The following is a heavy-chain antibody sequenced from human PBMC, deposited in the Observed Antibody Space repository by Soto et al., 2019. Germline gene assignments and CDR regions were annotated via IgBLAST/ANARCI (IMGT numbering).Heavy chain of an antibody. CDR2: VYNDGSNK. CDR3: ARDANRGWSSIWFMDY. D-gene: IGHD3-3*02. V-gene: IGHV3-33*01. J-gene: IGHJ4*02. Sequence: QVQLVESGGGVVQSGSSLRLSCAGSGFSFSSYGMHWVRQAPGKGLEWVAIVYNDGSNKYYGDSVKGRFTISRDNSRNSLFLQMNSLRADDTAVYYCARDANRGWSSIWFMDYWGQGTRVTVAS. CDR1: GFSFSSYG.